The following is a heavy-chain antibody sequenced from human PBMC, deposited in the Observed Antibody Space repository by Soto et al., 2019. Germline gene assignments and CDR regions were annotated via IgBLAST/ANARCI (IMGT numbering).Heavy chain of an antibody. V-gene: IGHV3-21*01. CDR3: ARDPFSGYCSSTSCHLDNQNPGPHDY. CDR2: ISSSSSSYI. D-gene: IGHD2-2*01. Sequence: GGSLRLSCAASGFTFSSYSMNWVRQAPGKGLEWVSSISSSSSSYIYYADSVKGRFTISRDNAKNSLYLQMNSLRAEDTAVYYCARDPFSGYCSSTSCHLDNQNPGPHDYWGQGTLVTVSS. CDR1: GFTFSSYS. J-gene: IGHJ4*02.